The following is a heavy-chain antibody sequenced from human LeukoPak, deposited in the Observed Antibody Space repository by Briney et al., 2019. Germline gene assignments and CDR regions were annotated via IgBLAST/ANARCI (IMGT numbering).Heavy chain of an antibody. CDR2: INHSGST. D-gene: IGHD6-13*01. V-gene: IGHV4-34*01. CDR1: GGSFSGYY. J-gene: IGHJ6*03. Sequence: SETLSLTCAVYGGSFSGYYWSWIRQPPGKGLKWIGEINHSGSTNYNPSLKSRVTISVDTSKNQFSLKLSSVTAADTAVYYCARVAAAGGGTFNYYYYMDVWGKGTTVTVSS. CDR3: ARVAAAGGGTFNYYYYMDV.